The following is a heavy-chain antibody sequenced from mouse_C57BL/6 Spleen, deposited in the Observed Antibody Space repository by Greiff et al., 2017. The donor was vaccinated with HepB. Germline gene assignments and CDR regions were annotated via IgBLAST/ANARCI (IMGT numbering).Heavy chain of an antibody. CDR2: ISSGSSTI. J-gene: IGHJ4*01. D-gene: IGHD1-1*01. CDR1: GFTFSDYG. CDR3: ARRVYGSPYAMDY. V-gene: IGHV5-17*01. Sequence: EVQVVESGGGLVKPGGSLKLSCAASGFTFSDYGMHWVRQAPEKGLEWVAYISSGSSTIYYADTVKGRFTISRDNAKNTLFLQMTSLSSEDTARYYCARRVYGSPYAMDYWGQGTSVTVSS.